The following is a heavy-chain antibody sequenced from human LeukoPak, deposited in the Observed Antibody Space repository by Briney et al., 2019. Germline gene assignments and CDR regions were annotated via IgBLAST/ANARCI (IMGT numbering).Heavy chain of an antibody. CDR1: GFTFRTYE. V-gene: IGHV3-48*03. Sequence: GRSLRLSCAASGFTFRTYEMNWVRQAPGKGLEWLSYISSSGSTIYQADAVKGRFTISRDNAKNSLFLQMNSLRGEDTAVYYCARDSMTSGEFDYWGQGTVVTVSS. D-gene: IGHD2/OR15-2a*01. CDR3: ARDSMTSGEFDY. J-gene: IGHJ4*02. CDR2: ISSSGSTI.